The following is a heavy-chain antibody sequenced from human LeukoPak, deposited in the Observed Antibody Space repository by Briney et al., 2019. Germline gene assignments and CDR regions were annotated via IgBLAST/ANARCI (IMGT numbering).Heavy chain of an antibody. CDR3: ARAERGSLGYCSSTSCYIGRFDP. Sequence: GESLKISCKGSGYSFTTYWIAWVRQMPGKGLEWMAFLHPGDSDTRYSPSFQGQVTISADKSISTAYLQWSSLKASDTAMYYCARAERGSLGYCSSTSCYIGRFDPWGQGTLVTVSS. J-gene: IGHJ5*02. D-gene: IGHD2-2*02. CDR1: GYSFTTYW. V-gene: IGHV5-51*01. CDR2: LHPGDSDT.